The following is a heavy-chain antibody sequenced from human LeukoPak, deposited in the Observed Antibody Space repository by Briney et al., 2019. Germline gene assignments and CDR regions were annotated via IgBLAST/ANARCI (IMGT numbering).Heavy chain of an antibody. V-gene: IGHV3-66*01. Sequence: GGSLRLSCAASGFTVNSNYMSWVRQAPGKGLEWVSVIYSGGSTYYADSVKGRFTISRDNSKNTLSLQMNSLRAEDTAVYYCARDLSNSWSFDIWGQGTMVTVSS. CDR2: IYSGGST. D-gene: IGHD6-13*01. J-gene: IGHJ3*02. CDR1: GFTVNSNY. CDR3: ARDLSNSWSFDI.